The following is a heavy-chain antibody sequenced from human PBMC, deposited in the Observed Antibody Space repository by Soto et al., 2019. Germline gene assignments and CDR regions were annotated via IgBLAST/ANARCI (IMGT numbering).Heavy chain of an antibody. CDR3: ARGPWSYGMDV. J-gene: IGHJ6*02. Sequence: GGSLRFSCAASGFTFDDYAMHWVRQAPGKGLEWVSGISWNSGSIGYADSVKGRFTISRDNAKNSLYLQMNSLRAEDTALYYCARGPWSYGMDVWGQGTTVTVSS. V-gene: IGHV3-9*01. CDR1: GFTFDDYA. CDR2: ISWNSGSI. D-gene: IGHD2-8*02.